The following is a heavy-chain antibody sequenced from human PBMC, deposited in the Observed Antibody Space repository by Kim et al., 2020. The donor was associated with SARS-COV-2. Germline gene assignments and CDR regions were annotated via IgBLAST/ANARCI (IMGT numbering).Heavy chain of an antibody. D-gene: IGHD6-19*01. Sequence: ASVKVSCKASGYTFTSYGISWVRQAPGQGLEWMGWISAYNGNTNYAQKLQGRVTMTTDTSTSTAYMELRSLRSDDTAVYYCARVIIAVAGFSRCYFDYWGQGTLVTVSS. CDR3: ARVIIAVAGFSRCYFDY. CDR1: GYTFTSYG. J-gene: IGHJ4*02. V-gene: IGHV1-18*04. CDR2: ISAYNGNT.